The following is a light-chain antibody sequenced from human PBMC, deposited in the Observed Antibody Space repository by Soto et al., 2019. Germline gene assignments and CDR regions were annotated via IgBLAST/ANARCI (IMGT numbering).Light chain of an antibody. CDR1: QSINTW. CDR3: QQYISYSP. V-gene: IGKV1-5*03. J-gene: IGKJ2*01. Sequence: DIQMTQSPSTLSASVGDRVTITCRASQSINTWLAWYQQKPGKAPRFLIYQASSLEIVVPSRFSGSGLGTEFTLTIIILQPDVVATYYCQQYISYSPFCHATKLET. CDR2: QAS.